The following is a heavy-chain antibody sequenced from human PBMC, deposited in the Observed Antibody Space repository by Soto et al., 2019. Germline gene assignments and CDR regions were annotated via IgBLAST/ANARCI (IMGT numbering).Heavy chain of an antibody. CDR1: GFNFSSDV. Sequence: EVQLLESGGGLVQPGESLRLSCAASGFNFSSDVMNWVRQTPGKGLEWVASIFGSGITTYYADSVKGRFTISRDNSKNSLHLQLNSLRAEYSALYYCAKSQSGSFFAAFDLWGQGSLVTVSS. D-gene: IGHD1-26*01. CDR2: IFGSGITT. CDR3: AKSQSGSFFAAFDL. J-gene: IGHJ3*01. V-gene: IGHV3-23*01.